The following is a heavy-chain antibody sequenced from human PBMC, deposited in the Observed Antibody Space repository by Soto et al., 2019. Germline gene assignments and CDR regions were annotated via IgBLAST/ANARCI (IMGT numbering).Heavy chain of an antibody. CDR2: IVVGSGNT. J-gene: IGHJ6*02. Sequence: GASVKVSCKASGFTFTSSAMQWVRQARGQRLEGIGWIVVGSGNTNYAQKFQERVTITRDMSTSTAYMELSSLRSEDTAVYYCAAEREILWFGEPQTLDYYGMDVWGQGTTVTVSS. V-gene: IGHV1-58*02. CDR1: GFTFTSSA. D-gene: IGHD3-10*01. CDR3: AAEREILWFGEPQTLDYYGMDV.